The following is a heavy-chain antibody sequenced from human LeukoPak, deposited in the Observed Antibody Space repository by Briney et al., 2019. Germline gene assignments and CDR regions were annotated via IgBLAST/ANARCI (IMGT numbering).Heavy chain of an antibody. Sequence: SSVKVSCNASRGTLSSYAMSWVRQAPGQGLEWRGRIIPIFGTANYAQKFQGRVTITADESTSTVYSELRSLRAEDTAVYYCARDSKSPYYDDSRGSSGCGDYWGRGTLGTVCS. CDR2: IIPIFGTA. CDR3: ARDSKSPYYDDSRGSSGCGDY. V-gene: IGHV1-69*01. CDR1: RGTLSSYA. D-gene: IGHD3-22*01. J-gene: IGHJ4*02.